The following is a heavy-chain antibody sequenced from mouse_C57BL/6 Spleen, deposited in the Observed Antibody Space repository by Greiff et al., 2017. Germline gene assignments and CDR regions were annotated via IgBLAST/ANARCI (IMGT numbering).Heavy chain of an antibody. CDR3: ARSDYNEAYYCDY. Sequence: QVQLKESGAELAKPGASVKLSCKASGYTFTSYWMHWVKQRPGQGLEWIGYINPSSGYTKYNQKFKDKATLTADKSSSTADMQLSSLTDEDSAVDYGARSDYNEAYYCDYWGQGTTLTGSS. CDR1: GYTFTSYW. D-gene: IGHD1-1*01. CDR2: INPSSGYT. J-gene: IGHJ2*01. V-gene: IGHV1-7*01.